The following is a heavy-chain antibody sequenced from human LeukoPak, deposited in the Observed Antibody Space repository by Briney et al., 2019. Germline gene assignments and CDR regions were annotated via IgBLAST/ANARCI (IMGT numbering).Heavy chain of an antibody. Sequence: ASVKVSCKASGYTFTSYYMHWVRQAPGQGLEWMGIINPSGGSTSYAQKFQGRVTITRNTSISTAYMELSSLRSEDTAVYYCARGRRWLQLLFDYWGQGTLVTVSS. D-gene: IGHD5-24*01. J-gene: IGHJ4*02. V-gene: IGHV1-46*01. CDR2: INPSGGST. CDR3: ARGRRWLQLLFDY. CDR1: GYTFTSYY.